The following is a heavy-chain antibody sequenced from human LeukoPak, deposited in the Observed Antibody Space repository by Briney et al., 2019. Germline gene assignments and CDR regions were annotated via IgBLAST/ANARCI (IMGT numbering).Heavy chain of an antibody. D-gene: IGHD3-3*01. V-gene: IGHV1-2*02. CDR3: ARYDFWSGEFDY. Sequence: ASVKVSCKASGGTFSSYAISWVRQAPGQGLEWMGWINLNSGGTNYAQKFQGRVTMTRDTSISTAYMELSRLRSDDTAVYYCARYDFWSGEFDYWGQGTLVTVSS. CDR2: INLNSGGT. CDR1: GGTFSSYA. J-gene: IGHJ4*02.